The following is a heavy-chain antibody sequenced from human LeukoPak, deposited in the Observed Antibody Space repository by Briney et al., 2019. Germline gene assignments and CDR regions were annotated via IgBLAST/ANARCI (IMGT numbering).Heavy chain of an antibody. J-gene: IGHJ4*02. D-gene: IGHD6-13*01. V-gene: IGHV3-33*06. Sequence: PGGSLRLSCAASGFTFSTYAMSWVRQAPGKGLEWVAVIWYDGSNKYCADSVKGRFTISRDNSKNTLYLQMNSLRAEDTAVYYCAKDLGIAAAGADYWGQGTLVTVSS. CDR1: GFTFSTYA. CDR3: AKDLGIAAAGADY. CDR2: IWYDGSNK.